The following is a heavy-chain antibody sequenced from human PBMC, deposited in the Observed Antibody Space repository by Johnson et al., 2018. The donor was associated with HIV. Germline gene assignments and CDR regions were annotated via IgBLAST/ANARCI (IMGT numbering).Heavy chain of an antibody. CDR2: IYSGGST. CDR1: GFTFSSYG. Sequence: VQLVESGGGLVKPGGSLRLSCAVSGFTFSSYGMHWVRQAPGKGLDWVSVIYSGGSTYYADSLKDRFTISRDNSKNTLYLQMNSLRAEDTAVYYGAKDYHTSNWAVPDAFDIWGQGTMVTVSS. V-gene: IGHV3-66*01. CDR3: AKDYHTSNWAVPDAFDI. D-gene: IGHD7-27*01. J-gene: IGHJ3*02.